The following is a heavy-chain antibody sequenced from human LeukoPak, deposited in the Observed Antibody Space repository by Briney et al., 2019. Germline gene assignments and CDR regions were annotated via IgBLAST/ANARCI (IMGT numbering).Heavy chain of an antibody. CDR2: IIPIFGTA. V-gene: IGHV1-69*13. Sequence: SVKVSRKASGGTFSSYAISWVRQAPGQGLEWMGGIIPIFGTANYAQKFQGRVTITADESTSTAYMELSSLRSEDTAVYYCARDGGRDGYKQFDYWGQGTLVTVSS. J-gene: IGHJ4*02. CDR1: GGTFSSYA. D-gene: IGHD5-24*01. CDR3: ARDGGRDGYKQFDY.